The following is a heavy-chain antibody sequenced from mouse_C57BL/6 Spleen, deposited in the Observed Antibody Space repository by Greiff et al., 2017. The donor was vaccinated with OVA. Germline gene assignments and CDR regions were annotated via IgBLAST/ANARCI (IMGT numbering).Heavy chain of an antibody. CDR3: ARMNYGSSFDY. Sequence: QVHVKQPGAELVRPGSSVKLSCKASGYTFTSYWMHWVKQRPIQGLEWIGNIDPSDSETHYNQKFKDKATLTVDKSSSTAYMQLSSLTSEDSAVYYCARMNYGSSFDYWGQGTTLTVSS. V-gene: IGHV1-52*01. CDR2: IDPSDSET. CDR1: GYTFTSYW. D-gene: IGHD1-1*01. J-gene: IGHJ2*01.